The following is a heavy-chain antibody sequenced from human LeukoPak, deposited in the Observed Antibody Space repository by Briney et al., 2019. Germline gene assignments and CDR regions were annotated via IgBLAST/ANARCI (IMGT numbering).Heavy chain of an antibody. CDR1: GGSISSYY. Sequence: SETLSLTCTVSGGSISSYYWSWIRQPAGKGLEWIGRIYTSGSTNYNPSLKSRVTISVDTSKNQFSLKLSSVTAADTAVYYCAREAPYYYDSSGYLGYWGQGTLVTVSS. CDR2: IYTSGST. J-gene: IGHJ4*02. V-gene: IGHV4-4*07. D-gene: IGHD3-22*01. CDR3: AREAPYYYDSSGYLGY.